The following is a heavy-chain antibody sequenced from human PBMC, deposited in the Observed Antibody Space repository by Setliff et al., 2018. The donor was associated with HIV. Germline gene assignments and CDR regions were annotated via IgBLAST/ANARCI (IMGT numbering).Heavy chain of an antibody. CDR1: GYIFIGYY. CDR2: INPDSGDT. CDR3: ARDPTGHYFDF. V-gene: IGHV1-2*02. J-gene: IGHJ4*02. D-gene: IGHD1-1*01. Sequence: ASVKVSCKASGYIFIGYYLHWVRQAPGQGLEWMGWINPDSGDTNYAQKFQGRVTMTRDTSISTAYMELSRLRSDDTAVYYCARDPTGHYFDFWGQGTLVTVSS.